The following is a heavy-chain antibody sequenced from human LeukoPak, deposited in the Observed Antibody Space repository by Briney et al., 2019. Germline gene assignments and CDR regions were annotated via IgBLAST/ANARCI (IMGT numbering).Heavy chain of an antibody. CDR3: ATATWDFWSGSQVLH. Sequence: GASLRLSCAASGFTFTDYYMSWIRQAPGKGLEWVSYISSSGSTLYYADSVKGRFTLSRNNAKNLLYLQMNCQITNDTTVYYCATATWDFWSGSQVLHWGQGTLVTVSS. J-gene: IGHJ4*02. D-gene: IGHD3-3*01. CDR1: GFTFTDYY. V-gene: IGHV3-11*01. CDR2: ISSSGSTL.